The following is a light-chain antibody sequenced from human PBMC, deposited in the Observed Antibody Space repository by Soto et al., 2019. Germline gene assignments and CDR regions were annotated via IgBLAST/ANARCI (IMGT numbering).Light chain of an antibody. CDR1: QSISSW. J-gene: IGKJ1*01. Sequence: DIQMTQSPSTLSASVGDRVTITCRASQSISSWLAWYQQKPGKAPKLLIYDASSLESGVPSRFSGSGSVTEFTLTISSLQPDDFATYYCQQYNDYVTFGQGTKVDIK. CDR2: DAS. CDR3: QQYNDYVT. V-gene: IGKV1-5*01.